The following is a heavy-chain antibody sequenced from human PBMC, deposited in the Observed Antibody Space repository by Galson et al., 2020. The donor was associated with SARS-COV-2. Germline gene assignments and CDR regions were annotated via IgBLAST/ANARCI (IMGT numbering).Heavy chain of an antibody. J-gene: IGHJ4*02. V-gene: IGHV3-30*04. CDR2: ISYDGTTK. Sequence: GGSLRLSCAASGFTFSGSAMHWVRPAPGKGLEWVAIISYDGTTKYNSDSVKGRFTISRDISKNTLYLQMNSLRPEDTAVYYCARETDEHTSSWYDYWGQGARVSVSS. CDR1: GFTFSGSA. CDR3: ARETDEHTSSWYDY. D-gene: IGHD6-13*01.